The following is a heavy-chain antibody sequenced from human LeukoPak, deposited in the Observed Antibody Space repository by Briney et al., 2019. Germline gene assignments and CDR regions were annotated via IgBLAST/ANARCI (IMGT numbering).Heavy chain of an antibody. D-gene: IGHD2-15*01. V-gene: IGHV4-34*01. CDR3: ARGPHFGNCSGGSCYSSNWFDP. CDR2: INHSGST. Sequence: SETLSLTRAVYGGSFSGYYWSWIRQPPGKGLEWIGEINHSGSTNYNPSLKSRVTISVDTSKNQFSLKLSSVTAADTAVYYCARGPHFGNCSGGSCYSSNWFDPWGQGTLVTVSS. J-gene: IGHJ5*02. CDR1: GGSFSGYY.